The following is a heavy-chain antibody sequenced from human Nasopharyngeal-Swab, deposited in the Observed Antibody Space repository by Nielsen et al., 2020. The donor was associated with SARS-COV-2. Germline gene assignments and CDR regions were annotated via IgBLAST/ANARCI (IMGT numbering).Heavy chain of an antibody. J-gene: IGHJ6*02. CDR2: ISGSSGTI. Sequence: GESLKISCAVSGFSGYDMNWVRQAPGKGREWLSYISGSSGTIYYADSVKGRFTISTDNAKKSLFLQMKSLRAEDTAVYYCASEHPAEYALDVWGLGTTVTVS. CDR3: ASEHPAEYALDV. V-gene: IGHV3-48*04. CDR1: GFSGYD.